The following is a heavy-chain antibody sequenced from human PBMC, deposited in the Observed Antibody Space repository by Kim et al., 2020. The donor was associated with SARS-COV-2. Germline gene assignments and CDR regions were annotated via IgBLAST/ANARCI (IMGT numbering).Heavy chain of an antibody. Sequence: SETLSLTCTVSGGSISSSSYYWGWIRQPPGKGLEWIGSIVYSGSTYYNPSLKSRVTISVDTSKNQFSLKLSFVTAADTAVYYCARHHNDYVWGIFRFSAWFDPWGQGTLVTVSS. CDR1: GGSISSSSYY. CDR2: IVYSGST. V-gene: IGHV4-39*01. D-gene: IGHD3-16*02. CDR3: ARHHNDYVWGIFRFSAWFDP. J-gene: IGHJ5*02.